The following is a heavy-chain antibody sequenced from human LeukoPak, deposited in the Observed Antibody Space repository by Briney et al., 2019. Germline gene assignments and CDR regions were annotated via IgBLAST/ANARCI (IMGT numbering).Heavy chain of an antibody. CDR3: ARPFKALYSSGWYGLDY. Sequence: ASVKVSCKASGYTFTSYGISWVRQAPGQGLEWMGWISAYNGNTNYAQKLQGRVTMTTGTSTSTAYMELRSLRSDDTAVYYCARPFKALYSSGWYGLDYWGQGTLVTVSS. V-gene: IGHV1-18*01. CDR2: ISAYNGNT. J-gene: IGHJ4*02. D-gene: IGHD6-19*01. CDR1: GYTFTSYG.